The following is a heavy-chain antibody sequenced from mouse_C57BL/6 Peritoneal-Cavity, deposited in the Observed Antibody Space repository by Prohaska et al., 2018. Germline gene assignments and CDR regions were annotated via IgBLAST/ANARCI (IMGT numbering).Heavy chain of an antibody. Sequence: EVQLLETGGGLVQPGGSRGLSCEGSGFTFSGFLMSWVRPTPGKILEWIVDMNSDGSAINYAPSIKDRLNIFRDNDKSTLYRQMSNVRSEDTGTYFCMRYGNYWYFDVWGTGTTVTVSS. J-gene: IGHJ1*03. CDR3: MRYGNYWYFDV. D-gene: IGHD2-1*01. CDR2: MNSDGSAI. V-gene: IGHV11-2*01. CDR1: GFTFSGFL.